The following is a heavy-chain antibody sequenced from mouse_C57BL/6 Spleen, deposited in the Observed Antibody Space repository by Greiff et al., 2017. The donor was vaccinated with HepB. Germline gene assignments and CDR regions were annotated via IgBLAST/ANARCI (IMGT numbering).Heavy chain of an antibody. J-gene: IGHJ2*01. CDR2: IYPGNSDT. D-gene: IGHD1-1*01. V-gene: IGHV1-5*01. CDR1: GYTFTSYW. Sequence: EVQLQQSGTVLARPGASVKMSCKTSGYTFTSYWMHWVKQRPGQGLEWIGAIYPGNSDTSYNQKFKGKAKLTAVTSASTAYMELSSLTNEDSAVYYCTEGYYGSSYLFDYWGQGTTLTVSS. CDR3: TEGYYGSSYLFDY.